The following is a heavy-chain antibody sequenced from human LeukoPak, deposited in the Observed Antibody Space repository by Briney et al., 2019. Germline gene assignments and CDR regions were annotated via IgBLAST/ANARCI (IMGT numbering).Heavy chain of an antibody. V-gene: IGHV3-23*01. D-gene: IGHD3-9*01. CDR1: GFTFSSYA. CDR2: ISGSGGST. CDR3: AKAGYFDFYFDY. J-gene: IGHJ4*02. Sequence: GGSLRLSCAASGFTFSSYAMSWVRQAPGKGLEWVSAISGSGGSTYYADSVKGRFTISRDNSKNSLYLQMNSLRAEDTAVYYCAKAGYFDFYFDYWGQGTLVTVSS.